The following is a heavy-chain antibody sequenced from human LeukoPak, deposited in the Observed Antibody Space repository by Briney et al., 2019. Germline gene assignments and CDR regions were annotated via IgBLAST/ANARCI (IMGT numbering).Heavy chain of an antibody. V-gene: IGHV4-34*01. CDR2: INHSGST. CDR1: GGSFSGYY. J-gene: IGHJ4*02. D-gene: IGHD5-12*01. CDR3: ASSDGQPPRFDSSYDVFDY. Sequence: PSETLSLTCAVCGGSFSGYYWSWIRQPPGKGLEWIGEINHSGSTNYNPSLKSRVTISVDTSKNQFSLNLSSVTAADTALYYCASSDGQPPRFDSSYDVFDYWGQGTLVTVSS.